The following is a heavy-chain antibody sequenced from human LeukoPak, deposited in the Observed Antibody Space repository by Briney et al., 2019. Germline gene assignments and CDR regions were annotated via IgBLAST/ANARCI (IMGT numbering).Heavy chain of an antibody. CDR1: DDSFSSHY. V-gene: IGHV4-59*11. J-gene: IGHJ3*02. Sequence: SETLSPTCEVSDDSFSSHYWTWIRQPPGKGLEWIGYISHIGSTNYNPSLKSRVTISIDTSKNQFSLKLSSVTAADTAVYYCARDLVTVTKGFDIWGQGTMVTVSS. CDR3: ARDLVTVTKGFDI. D-gene: IGHD4-17*01. CDR2: ISHIGST.